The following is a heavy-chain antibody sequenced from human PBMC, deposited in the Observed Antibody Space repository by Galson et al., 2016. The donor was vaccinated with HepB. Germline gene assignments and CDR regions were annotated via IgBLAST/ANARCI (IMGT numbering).Heavy chain of an antibody. V-gene: IGHV1-18*01. CDR2: ISAYNGNI. D-gene: IGHD6-13*01. CDR3: ARVEWGAAAAAKGDY. CDR1: GYTFTSYG. Sequence: SVKVSCKASGYTFTSYGISWVRQAPGQGLEWMGWISAYNGNINYAQKLQGRVTMTTDTSTSTVYMELRSLRSDDTAVYYCARVEWGAAAAAKGDYWGQGTMVTASS. J-gene: IGHJ3*01.